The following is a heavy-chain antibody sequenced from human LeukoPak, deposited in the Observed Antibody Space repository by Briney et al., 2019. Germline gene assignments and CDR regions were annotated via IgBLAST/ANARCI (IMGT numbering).Heavy chain of an antibody. Sequence: SETLSLTCAVYGGSFSGYYWSWIRQPPGKGLEWIGEINHSGSTNYNPSLKSRVTISVDTSKNQFSLKLSAVTAADTAIYYCARAVSGRFDYWGQGTLVTVSS. CDR3: ARAVSGRFDY. J-gene: IGHJ4*02. V-gene: IGHV4-34*01. CDR2: INHSGST. D-gene: IGHD6-19*01. CDR1: GGSFSGYY.